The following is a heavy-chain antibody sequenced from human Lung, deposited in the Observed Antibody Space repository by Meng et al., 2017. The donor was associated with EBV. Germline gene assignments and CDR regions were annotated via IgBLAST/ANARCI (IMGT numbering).Heavy chain of an antibody. D-gene: IGHD6-19*01. CDR1: GGSISSSSYY. V-gene: IGHV4-39*01. CDR3: ARPSIAVAGWDY. Sequence: LHRLERGPGLVKPSATLSLTCTVSGGSISSSSYYWGWIRQPPGKGLEWIGSIYYSGSTYYNPSLKSRVTISVDTSKNQFSLKLSSVTAADTAVYYCARPSIAVAGWDYWGQGTLVTVSS. CDR2: IYYSGST. J-gene: IGHJ4*02.